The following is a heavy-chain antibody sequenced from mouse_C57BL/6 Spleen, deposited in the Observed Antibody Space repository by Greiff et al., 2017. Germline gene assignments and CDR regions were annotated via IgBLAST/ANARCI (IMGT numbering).Heavy chain of an antibody. CDR3: ARSLRSPYWYCDV. D-gene: IGHD1-1*01. CDR1: GYTFTDYY. CDR2: INPNNGGT. J-gene: IGHJ1*03. Sequence: EVQLQQSGPELVKPGASVKISCKASGYTFTDYYMNWVKQSHGKSLEWIGDINPNNGGTSYNQKFKGKATLTVDKSSSTAYLELRSLTSEDSAVYYCARSLRSPYWYCDVWGTGTTVTVSS. V-gene: IGHV1-26*01.